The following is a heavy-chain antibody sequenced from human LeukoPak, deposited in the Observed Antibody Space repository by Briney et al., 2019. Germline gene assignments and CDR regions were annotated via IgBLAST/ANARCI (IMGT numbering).Heavy chain of an antibody. CDR2: ISSSSSYI. CDR3: ARGLIYSSSWFDY. V-gene: IGHV3-21*01. CDR1: GFTFSSSE. D-gene: IGHD6-13*01. J-gene: IGHJ4*02. Sequence: GGSLRLSCVASGFTFSSSEMNWVRQAPGKGLEWVSSISSSSSYIYYADSVKGRFTISRDNAKNSLYLQMNSLRAEDTAVYYCARGLIYSSSWFDYWGQGTLVTVSS.